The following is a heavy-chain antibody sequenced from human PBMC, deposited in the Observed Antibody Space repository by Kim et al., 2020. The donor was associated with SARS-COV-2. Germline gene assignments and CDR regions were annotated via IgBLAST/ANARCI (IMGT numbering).Heavy chain of an antibody. Sequence: GGSLRLSCSASGFTFSDYAIHWVRRAPGMGLQYVSATTRDGDGSFYADSVKDRFSIFRDNSTNTLFLQMSGLRIEDTAIYYCVRYGGNYVAVHWGQGTLVSVS. J-gene: IGHJ4*02. V-gene: IGHV3-64D*06. D-gene: IGHD1-7*01. CDR3: VRYGGNYVAVH. CDR1: GFTFSDYA. CDR2: TTRDGDGS.